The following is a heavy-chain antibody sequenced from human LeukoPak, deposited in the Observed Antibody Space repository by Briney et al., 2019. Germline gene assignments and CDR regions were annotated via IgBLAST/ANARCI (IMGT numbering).Heavy chain of an antibody. D-gene: IGHD1-14*01. CDR2: INPGGSSI. Sequence: GGSLRLSCAASGFTFSSYWMHWVRKVPGKGLVWVARINPGGSSITYADSVKGPFTISRDNAKNTLYLQMDSLRAEDTGVYYCARSNQADDYWGQGTLVTVSS. CDR1: GFTFSSYW. CDR3: ARSNQADDY. V-gene: IGHV3-74*01. J-gene: IGHJ4*02.